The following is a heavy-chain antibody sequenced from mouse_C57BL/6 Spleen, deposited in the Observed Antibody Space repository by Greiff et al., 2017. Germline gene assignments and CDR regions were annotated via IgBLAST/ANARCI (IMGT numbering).Heavy chain of an antibody. Sequence: QVQLKQSGAELVRPGTSVKVSCKASGYAFTNYLIEWVKQRPGQGLEWIGVINPGSGGTNYNEKFKGKATLTADKSSSTAYMQLSSLTSEDSAVYFCARDGLYYGSSYPAWFAYWGQGTLVTVSA. CDR2: INPGSGGT. J-gene: IGHJ3*01. CDR3: ARDGLYYGSSYPAWFAY. D-gene: IGHD1-1*01. V-gene: IGHV1-54*01. CDR1: GYAFTNYL.